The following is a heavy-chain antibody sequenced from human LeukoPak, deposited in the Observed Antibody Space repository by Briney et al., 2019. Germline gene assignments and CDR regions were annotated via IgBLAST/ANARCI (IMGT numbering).Heavy chain of an antibody. Sequence: GGTLRLSCAASGFTFSSYAMSWVRQAPGKGLEWVPTISGSGGSTYYADSVKGRFTISRDNSKNTLYLQMNSLRVEDTAIYNCAKDQQSISYSPWGQGTLVTVSS. CDR2: ISGSGGST. D-gene: IGHD4-11*01. CDR3: AKDQQSISYSP. CDR1: GFTFSSYA. J-gene: IGHJ5*02. V-gene: IGHV3-23*01.